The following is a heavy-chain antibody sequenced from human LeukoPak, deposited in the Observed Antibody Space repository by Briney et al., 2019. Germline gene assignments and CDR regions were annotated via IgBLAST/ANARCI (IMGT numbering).Heavy chain of an antibody. Sequence: SETLSLTSAVYGGSFSGYYCSWIRQPPGKGLEWIGEINHSGSTNYNPSLKSRVTISVDTSKNQFSLKLSSVTAADTAVYYCARGLGYCSSTSCYRYNWNYDAFDIWGQGTMVTVSS. CDR1: GGSFSGYY. CDR3: ARGLGYCSSTSCYRYNWNYDAFDI. J-gene: IGHJ3*02. D-gene: IGHD2-2*01. V-gene: IGHV4-34*01. CDR2: INHSGST.